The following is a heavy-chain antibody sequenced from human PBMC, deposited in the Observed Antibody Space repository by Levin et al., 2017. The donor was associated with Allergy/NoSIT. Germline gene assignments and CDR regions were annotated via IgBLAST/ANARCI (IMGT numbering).Heavy chain of an antibody. CDR2: IKHDGSDN. V-gene: IGHV3-7*04. CDR3: VREDLMRFDQ. Sequence: PGGSLRLSCVASGFTFSTYWMSWVRQVPGKGLEWVANIKHDGSDNYYVDSVKGRFTISRDNAKNSLYLQMNSLRAEDTALYYCVREDLMRFDQWGQGTLVTVSS. J-gene: IGHJ4*02. CDR1: GFTFSTYW.